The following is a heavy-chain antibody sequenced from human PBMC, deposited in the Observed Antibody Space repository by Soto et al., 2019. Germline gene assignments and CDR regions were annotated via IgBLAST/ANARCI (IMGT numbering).Heavy chain of an antibody. V-gene: IGHV1-46*03. D-gene: IGHD3-10*01. CDR1: GYTFSSYY. CDR2: INPFDGSR. Sequence: ASVKVSCKASGYTFSSYYIHWVRQAPGQGLEWMGWINPFDGSRMFAQSFQGRVTMTRDTSTSTVYMEVSSLRSEDTAVYYCSRVDPGETSPFDHWGQGTLVTVSS. CDR3: SRVDPGETSPFDH. J-gene: IGHJ4*02.